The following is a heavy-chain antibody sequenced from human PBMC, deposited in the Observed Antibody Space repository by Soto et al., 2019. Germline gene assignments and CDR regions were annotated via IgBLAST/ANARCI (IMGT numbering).Heavy chain of an antibody. CDR2: IGGSGGAT. CDR3: AKDYIGVIPDAFNI. V-gene: IGHV3-23*01. D-gene: IGHD3-16*02. J-gene: IGHJ3*02. CDR1: GFAFTNYA. Sequence: EVQLLESGGGLVQPGGSLRLSCAASGFAFTNYAMTWVRQAPGKGLEWVSAIGGSGGATYYADSVKGRFTVSRDNSKNTLYLQVNSLRAEDTAGYYCAKDYIGVIPDAFNIWGQGTMVTVSS.